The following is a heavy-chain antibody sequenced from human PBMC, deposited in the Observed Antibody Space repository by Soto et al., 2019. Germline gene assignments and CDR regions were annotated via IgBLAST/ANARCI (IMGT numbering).Heavy chain of an antibody. CDR3: ASDGQYDSGGYYSPFYH. D-gene: IGHD3-22*01. J-gene: IGHJ4*02. V-gene: IGHV4-59*01. CDR2: VSYSGAT. CDR1: GGPIGRYY. Sequence: PSETLSLTCSVSGGPIGRYYWSWVRHAPGKGLEWIAYVSYSGATRYSPSLESRVPISVDTSKNQFSLRLNSVTAADTALYYCASDGQYDSGGYYSPFYHWGQGTLVTVSS.